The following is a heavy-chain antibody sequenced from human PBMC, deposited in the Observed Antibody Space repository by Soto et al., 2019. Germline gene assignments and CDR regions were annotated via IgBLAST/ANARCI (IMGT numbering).Heavy chain of an antibody. CDR3: ASSTNRSGWYLY. J-gene: IGHJ4*02. V-gene: IGHV1-3*01. CDR2: INAGNGNT. CDR1: GYTFTSYA. Sequence: ASVKVSCKASGYTFTSYAMHWVRQAPGQRLEWMGWINAGNGNTKYSQKFQGRVTITRDTSASTAYMELSSLRSEDTAVYYCASSTNRSGWYLYWGQGPLVTVSS. D-gene: IGHD6-19*01.